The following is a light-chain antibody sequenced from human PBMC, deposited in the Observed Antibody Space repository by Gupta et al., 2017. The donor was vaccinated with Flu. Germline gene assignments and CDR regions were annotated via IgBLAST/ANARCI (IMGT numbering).Light chain of an antibody. CDR3: SAWDNSLTTQL. V-gene: IGLV10-54*04. Sequence: NRNKVGDQGATWLQQHQGHPPKLLAYRNNNRPSGISERFSASRSGDTASLTITGLQPEDEADYYCSAWDNSLTTQLFGGGTKLTVL. CDR2: RNN. J-gene: IGLJ3*02. CDR1: RNKVGDQG.